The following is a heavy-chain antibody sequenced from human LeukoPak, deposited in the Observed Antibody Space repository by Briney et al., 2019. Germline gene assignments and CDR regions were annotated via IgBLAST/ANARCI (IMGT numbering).Heavy chain of an antibody. V-gene: IGHV4-59*01. J-gene: IGHJ4*02. CDR2: IYYSGST. D-gene: IGHD6-6*01. CDR3: ARGPDEYSSSSGGDY. CDR1: GGSISSYY. Sequence: SETLSLTCTVSGGSISSYYWSWIRQPPGKGLEWIGYIYYSGSTNYNPSLKSRVTISVDTSKNQFSLKLSSVTAADTAVYYCARGPDEYSSSSGGDYWGQGTLVTVSS.